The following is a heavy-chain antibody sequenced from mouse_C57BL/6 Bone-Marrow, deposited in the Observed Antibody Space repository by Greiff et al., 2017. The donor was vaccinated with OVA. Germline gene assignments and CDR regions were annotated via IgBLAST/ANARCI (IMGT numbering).Heavy chain of an antibody. CDR1: GYSITSDY. CDR3: AREGKIYYDYDVWYFDV. Sequence: EVKVVESGPGLAKPSQTLSLTCSVTGYSITSDYWNWIRKFPGNKLEYMGYISYSGSTYYNPSLKSRISITRDTSKNQYYLQLNSVTTEDTATYYCAREGKIYYDYDVWYFDVWGTGTTVTVSS. V-gene: IGHV3-8*01. CDR2: ISYSGST. J-gene: IGHJ1*03. D-gene: IGHD2-4*01.